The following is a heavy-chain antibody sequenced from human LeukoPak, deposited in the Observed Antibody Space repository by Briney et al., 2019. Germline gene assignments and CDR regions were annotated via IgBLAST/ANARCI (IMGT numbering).Heavy chain of an antibody. CDR3: AFHRNNWYSFNY. D-gene: IGHD1-1*01. CDR1: GFTFTNYW. CDR2: INSDGTTT. V-gene: IGHV3-74*01. J-gene: IGHJ4*02. Sequence: GGSLRLSCAASGFTFTNYWMHWVRHSPGKGLEWLSRINSDGTTTTYADSVKGRFTISRDNAKNTLYLQVNSLRVDDTAVYFCAFHRNNWYSFNYWGQGTLVTVSA.